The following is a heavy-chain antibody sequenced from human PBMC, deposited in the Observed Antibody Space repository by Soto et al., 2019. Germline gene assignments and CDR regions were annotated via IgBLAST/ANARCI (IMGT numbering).Heavy chain of an antibody. Sequence: QVQLVQSGAEVKKPGASVKVSCKASGYTFTGYYMHWVRQAPGQGLEWMGRINPNSGGTNYAQKFQGWVTMTRDTSISTAYMELSRLRSDDTAVYYCARGRRGSSSAHNYGMDVWGQGTTVTVSS. CDR3: ARGRRGSSSAHNYGMDV. CDR1: GYTFTGYY. J-gene: IGHJ6*02. V-gene: IGHV1-2*04. D-gene: IGHD6-13*01. CDR2: INPNSGGT.